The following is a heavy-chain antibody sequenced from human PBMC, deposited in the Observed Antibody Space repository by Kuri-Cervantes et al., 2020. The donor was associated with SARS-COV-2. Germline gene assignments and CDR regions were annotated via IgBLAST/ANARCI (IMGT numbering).Heavy chain of an antibody. V-gene: IGHV3-30*03. D-gene: IGHD6-13*01. J-gene: IGHJ4*02. CDR3: ARSGSSWYFWERLLFDY. Sequence: GESLKISCAASGFAFDDYGMSWVRQAPGKGLEWVAVISYDGSNKYYADSVKGRFTISGDNAKNSLYQQMNSLRAEDTAVYYCARSGSSWYFWERLLFDYWGQGTLVTVSS. CDR1: GFAFDDYG. CDR2: ISYDGSNK.